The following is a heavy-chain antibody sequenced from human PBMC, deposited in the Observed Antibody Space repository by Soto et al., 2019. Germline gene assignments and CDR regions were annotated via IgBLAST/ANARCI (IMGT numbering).Heavy chain of an antibody. J-gene: IGHJ4*02. Sequence: SETLSLTCAVSGYSISSGYYWGWIRQPPGKGLEWIGSIYHSGSTYYNPSLKSRVTISVDTSKNQFSLKLSSVTAADTAAYYCASTDITIFGVVISGFDYWGQGTLVTVSS. CDR1: GYSISSGYY. D-gene: IGHD3-3*01. CDR2: IYHSGST. V-gene: IGHV4-38-2*01. CDR3: ASTDITIFGVVISGFDY.